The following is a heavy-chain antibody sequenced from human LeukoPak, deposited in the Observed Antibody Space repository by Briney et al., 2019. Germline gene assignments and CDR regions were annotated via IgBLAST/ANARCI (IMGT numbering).Heavy chain of an antibody. CDR1: GGSFSGYY. J-gene: IGHJ6*02. V-gene: IGHV4-31*11. CDR2: IYYSGST. CDR3: ARVGTAYYYYGMDV. Sequence: PSETLSLTCAVYGGSFSGYYWSWIRQHPGKGLEWIGYIYYSGSTYYNPSLKSRVTISVDTSKNQFSLKLSSVTAADTAVYYCARVGTAYYYYGMDVWGQGTTVTVSS.